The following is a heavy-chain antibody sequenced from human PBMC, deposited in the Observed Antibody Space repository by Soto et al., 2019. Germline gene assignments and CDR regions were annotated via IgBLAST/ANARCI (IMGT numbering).Heavy chain of an antibody. D-gene: IGHD6-13*01. CDR1: GGTFSSCT. CDR2: IIPILGIA. Sequence: QVQLVQSGAEVKKPGSSVKVSCKASGGTFSSCTISWVRQAPGQGLEWMGRIIPILGIANYAQKFQGRVTITADKSTSTAYMELSSLRSEDTAVYYCARDPIAAAGNYYYYGMDVWGQGTTVTVSS. V-gene: IGHV1-69*08. CDR3: ARDPIAAAGNYYYYGMDV. J-gene: IGHJ6*02.